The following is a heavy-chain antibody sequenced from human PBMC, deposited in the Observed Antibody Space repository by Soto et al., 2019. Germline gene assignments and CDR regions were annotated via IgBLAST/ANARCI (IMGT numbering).Heavy chain of an antibody. CDR2: IYWDDDK. D-gene: IGHD4-17*01. CDR3: PHAGDYDHLTFDH. J-gene: IGHJ4*02. CDR1: GFSLRTSGVG. V-gene: IGHV2-5*02. Sequence: SGPTLVNRTQTLTLTCTFSGFSLRTSGVGVGGIRQPPGKALEWLGVIYWDDDKRSSPSLKSRLAIPKHTPRNQVVLTPTNMDPGDTATYLWPHAGDYDHLTFDHWGPGTLVTVSS.